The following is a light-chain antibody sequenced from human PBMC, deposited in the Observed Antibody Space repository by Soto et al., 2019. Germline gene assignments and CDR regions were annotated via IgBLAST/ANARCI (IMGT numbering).Light chain of an antibody. CDR2: AAS. V-gene: IGKV1-12*02. Sequence: DIQMTQSPSSVSASVGDRVTITCRASQGLSTYLARYQQKPGQAPKLLIYAASNLHHGVPSRFGGSGSGTDLSLSIGSRPTEDFGTYYCLWGHSRPFGGGTKVDIK. J-gene: IGKJ4*01. CDR1: QGLSTY. CDR3: LWGHSRP.